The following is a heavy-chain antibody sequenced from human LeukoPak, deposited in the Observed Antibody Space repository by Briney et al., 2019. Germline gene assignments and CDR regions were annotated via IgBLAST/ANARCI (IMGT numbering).Heavy chain of an antibody. CDR2: ISSSSSTI. Sequence: GGSLRLSCAASGFTFSSFGMSWVRQAPGKGLEWVSYISSSSSTIYYADSVKGRFTISRDNAKNSLYLQMNSLRAEDTAVYYRARDRLLGGYDYTPPMGFDYWGQGTLVTVSS. CDR3: ARDRLLGGYDYTPPMGFDY. CDR1: GFTFSSFG. D-gene: IGHD5-12*01. J-gene: IGHJ4*02. V-gene: IGHV3-48*01.